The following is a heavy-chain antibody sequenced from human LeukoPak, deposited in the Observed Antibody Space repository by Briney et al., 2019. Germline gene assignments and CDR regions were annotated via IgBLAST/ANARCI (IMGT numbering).Heavy chain of an antibody. Sequence: PGGALRLSCAASGFTFSSYSMNWVRQAPGKGLEWVSAISDSGGSTYYADSVKGRFTISRDNSKNTLYLQMNSLRAEDTAVYYCAKLRRPHSGSLFDYWGQGTLVTVSS. CDR2: ISDSGGST. CDR3: AKLRRPHSGSLFDY. D-gene: IGHD1-26*01. CDR1: GFTFSSYS. V-gene: IGHV3-23*01. J-gene: IGHJ4*02.